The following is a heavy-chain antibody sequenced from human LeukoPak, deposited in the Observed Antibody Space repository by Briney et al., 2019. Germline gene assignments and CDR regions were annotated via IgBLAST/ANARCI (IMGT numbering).Heavy chain of an antibody. J-gene: IGHJ3*02. V-gene: IGHV4-31*03. CDR1: GGSISSGGYY. CDR2: IYYSGST. Sequence: SETLSLTCTVSGGSISSGGYYWSWIRQHPGKGLEWLGYIYYSGSTYYNPSLKSRVTISVDTSKNQFSLKLSSVTAADTAVYYCARDDSSGSLAFDIWGQGTMVTVSS. CDR3: ARDDSSGSLAFDI. D-gene: IGHD3-22*01.